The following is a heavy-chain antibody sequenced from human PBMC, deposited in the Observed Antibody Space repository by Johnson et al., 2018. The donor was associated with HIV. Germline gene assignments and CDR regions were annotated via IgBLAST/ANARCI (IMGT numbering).Heavy chain of an antibody. V-gene: IGHV3-11*01. D-gene: IGHD1-26*01. J-gene: IGHJ3*02. CDR1: GFTFSDYY. CDR3: ARDSPRIVGVPDAFDI. Sequence: LLVESGGGLVRPGGSLRLSCAASGFTFSDYYMTWIRQAPGKGLECVSYISSSGRTIYYADSVKGRFTISRDNAKNSLYLQMNSLRAEDTALYYCARDSPRIVGVPDAFDIWGQGTMVTVSS. CDR2: ISSSGRTI.